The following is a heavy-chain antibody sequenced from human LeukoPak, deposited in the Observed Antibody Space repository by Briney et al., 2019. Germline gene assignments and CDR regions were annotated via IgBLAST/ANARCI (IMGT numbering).Heavy chain of an antibody. CDR3: ARVLRTYYFDY. V-gene: IGHV3-30*04. Sequence: GGSLRLSCAASGFTFSSYAMHWVRQAPGKGLEWVAVISYDGSNKYYADSVKGRFTISRDNSKNTLYLQMNSLRAEDTAVYYCARVLRTYYFDYWGQGTLVTVSS. D-gene: IGHD3-3*01. CDR1: GFTFSSYA. J-gene: IGHJ4*02. CDR2: ISYDGSNK.